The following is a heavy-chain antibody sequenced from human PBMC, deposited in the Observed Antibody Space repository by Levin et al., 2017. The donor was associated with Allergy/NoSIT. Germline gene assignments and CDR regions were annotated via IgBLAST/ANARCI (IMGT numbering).Heavy chain of an antibody. CDR2: ISFDGTKK. D-gene: IGHD1-26*01. CDR3: AKEQYDMGDHYGYYYYGMDV. J-gene: IGHJ6*02. Sequence: QSGGSLRLSCAASGFRFSSFGMHWVRQAPGKGLEWMSLISFDGTKKFYADSVRGRFTISRDNSKNTLYLQLNSLRGEDTAIYYCAKEQYDMGDHYGYYYYGMDVWGHGTAVIVSS. CDR1: GFRFSSFG. V-gene: IGHV3-30*18.